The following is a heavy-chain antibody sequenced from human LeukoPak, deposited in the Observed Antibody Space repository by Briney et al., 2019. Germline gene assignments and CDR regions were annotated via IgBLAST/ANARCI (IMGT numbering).Heavy chain of an antibody. CDR3: ARGSIAVAGRGWFDA. CDR2: IYYNGET. J-gene: IGHJ5*02. V-gene: IGHV4-59*11. D-gene: IGHD6-19*01. Sequence: SETLSLTCTVSSGSIRGHYWSWIRQPPGKRLQWIGNIYYNGETKYNPSLRSRFTISVDTSKNQFSLKVTSVTAADTAVYSCARGSIAVAGRGWFDAWGQGTLVTVSP. CDR1: SGSIRGHY.